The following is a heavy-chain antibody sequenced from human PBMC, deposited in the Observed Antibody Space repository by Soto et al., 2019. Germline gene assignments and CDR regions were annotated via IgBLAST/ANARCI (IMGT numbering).Heavy chain of an antibody. V-gene: IGHV3-30-3*01. Sequence: QVQLVESGGGVVQPGRSLRLSCAASGFTFSSYAMHWVRQAPGKGLEWVAVISYDGSNKYYADSVKGRFTISRDNSKNTLYLQMNSLRAEDTAVYYCAREPYGDYLLGGYWGQGTLVTVSS. CDR2: ISYDGSNK. CDR3: AREPYGDYLLGGY. CDR1: GFTFSSYA. D-gene: IGHD4-17*01. J-gene: IGHJ4*02.